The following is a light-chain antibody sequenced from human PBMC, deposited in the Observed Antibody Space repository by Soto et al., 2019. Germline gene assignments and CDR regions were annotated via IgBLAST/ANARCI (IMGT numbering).Light chain of an antibody. J-gene: IGKJ3*01. CDR2: GAS. CDR3: QQYGSSPPVT. V-gene: IGKV3-20*01. Sequence: EIVLTQSPGTLSLSPGERATLSCRASQSVSSSYLAWYQQKPGQAPRLLIYGASSRATGIPDRFSGSGSGKDFTLTISRREPEDFAVYYCQQYGSSPPVTFGPGTKVDIK. CDR1: QSVSSSY.